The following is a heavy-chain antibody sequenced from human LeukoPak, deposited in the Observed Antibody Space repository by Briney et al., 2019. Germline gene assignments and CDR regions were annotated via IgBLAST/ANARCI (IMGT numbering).Heavy chain of an antibody. D-gene: IGHD5-12*01. Sequence: GASVKVSCKASGGTFSSYAISWVRQAPGQGLEWMGRIIPILGIANYAQKFQGRVTITADKSTSTAYMELSSLRSEDTAVYYCAYKKRYSSYDYYYYGMDVWGQGTTVTVSS. J-gene: IGHJ6*02. CDR2: IIPILGIA. CDR3: AYKKRYSSYDYYYYGMDV. V-gene: IGHV1-69*04. CDR1: GGTFSSYA.